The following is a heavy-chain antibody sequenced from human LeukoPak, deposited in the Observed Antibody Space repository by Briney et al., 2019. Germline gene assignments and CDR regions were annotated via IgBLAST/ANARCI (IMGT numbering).Heavy chain of an antibody. CDR3: ARDDYGGTFDAFDI. J-gene: IGHJ3*02. D-gene: IGHD4-17*01. CDR1: GFTFSNYE. CDR2: IGSGGGSI. V-gene: IGHV3-48*03. Sequence: TGGSLRLSCAASGFTFSNYEMNWVRQAPGKGLEWVSYIGSGGGSIYYADSVRGRFTSSRDNAKKSLLLQMNSLRVEDTAVYYCARDDYGGTFDAFDIWGQGAMVTVSS.